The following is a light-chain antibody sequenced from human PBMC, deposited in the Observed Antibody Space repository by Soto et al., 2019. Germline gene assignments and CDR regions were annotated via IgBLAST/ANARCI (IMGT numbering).Light chain of an antibody. Sequence: QSVLTQPPSVSGAPGQRVTLSCTGSSSNIGAGYDVHWYQQLPGTAPKLLIYGNSNRPSGVPDRFSGSKSGTSASLAITGLQAEDEADYYCQSYDSSLSVWVFGGGTKLTV. V-gene: IGLV1-40*01. CDR3: QSYDSSLSVWV. CDR1: SSNIGAGYD. CDR2: GNS. J-gene: IGLJ3*02.